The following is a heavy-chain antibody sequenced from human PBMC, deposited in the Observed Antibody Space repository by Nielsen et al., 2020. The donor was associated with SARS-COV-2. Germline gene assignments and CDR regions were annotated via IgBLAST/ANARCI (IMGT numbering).Heavy chain of an antibody. CDR1: GFMFSTYA. V-gene: IGHV3-23*01. D-gene: IGHD6-25*01. CDR3: AKAFRSSDWVRAATDN. CDR2: IIGSGGRT. Sequence: GESLKISCAASGFMFSTYAMSWVRQAPGKGLEWVSGIIGSGGRTHYADSVEGRFIISRDNSKNTLYLQMNSLRAEDTAVYYCAKAFRSSDWVRAATDNWGQGTLVTVSS. J-gene: IGHJ4*02.